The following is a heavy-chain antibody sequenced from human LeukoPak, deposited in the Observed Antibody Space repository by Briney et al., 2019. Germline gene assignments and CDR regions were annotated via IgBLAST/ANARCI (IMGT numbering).Heavy chain of an antibody. CDR1: GFTFSSYA. V-gene: IGHV3-23*01. Sequence: PGGSLRLSCAASGFTFSSYAMSWVRQAPGKGLEWVSAISGSGGSTYYADSVKGRFTISRDNSKNTLYLQMNSLRAEDTAVYYCAKDRITVVTTGHWYFDLWGRGTLVTVSS. CDR2: ISGSGGST. J-gene: IGHJ2*01. CDR3: AKDRITVVTTGHWYFDL. D-gene: IGHD4-23*01.